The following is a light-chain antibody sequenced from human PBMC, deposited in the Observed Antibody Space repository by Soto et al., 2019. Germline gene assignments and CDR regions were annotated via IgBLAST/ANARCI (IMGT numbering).Light chain of an antibody. CDR1: SSNIGSNT. CDR2: NNN. J-gene: IGLJ1*01. CDR3: AAWDESRNGLV. Sequence: QSVLTQPPSASGTPGQRVTISCSGSSSNIGSNTVNWYQQLPGTAPKLLIYNNNQRPSGVPDRFSGSKSGASASLAISGLQSECEADYYCAAWDESRNGLVFGTGTKLTVL. V-gene: IGLV1-44*01.